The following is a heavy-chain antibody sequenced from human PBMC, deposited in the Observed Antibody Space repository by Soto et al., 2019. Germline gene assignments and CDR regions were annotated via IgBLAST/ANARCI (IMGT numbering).Heavy chain of an antibody. Sequence: PSQTLSLPCTVSGGSVSSGSYHRSWIRQPPGKGLEWIGYIYYSGSTNYNPSLKSRVTISVDTSKNQFSLKLSSVTAADTAVYYCARGHVLRFLEWSPAYYYYYGMEVWGQGTTVTVSS. CDR2: IYYSGST. J-gene: IGHJ6*02. V-gene: IGHV4-61*01. CDR3: ARGHVLRFLEWSPAYYYYYGMEV. CDR1: GGSVSSGSYH. D-gene: IGHD3-3*01.